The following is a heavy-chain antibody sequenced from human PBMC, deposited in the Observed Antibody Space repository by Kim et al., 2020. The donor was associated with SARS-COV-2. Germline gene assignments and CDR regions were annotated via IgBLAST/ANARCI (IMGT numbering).Heavy chain of an antibody. CDR1: GGSISSGDYY. D-gene: IGHD1-26*01. CDR2: IYYSGST. J-gene: IGHJ4*02. CDR3: ARVPPEGISD. Sequence: SETLSLTCTVSGGSISSGDYYWSWIRQPPGKGLEWIGYIYYSGSTYYNPSLKSRVTISVNTSKNQFSLKLSSVTAADTAVYYCARVPPEGISDWGQGTLVTVSS. V-gene: IGHV4-30-4*01.